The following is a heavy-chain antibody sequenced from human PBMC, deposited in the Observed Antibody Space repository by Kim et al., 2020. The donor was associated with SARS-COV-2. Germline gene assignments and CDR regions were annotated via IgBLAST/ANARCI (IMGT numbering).Heavy chain of an antibody. V-gene: IGHV1-24*01. Sequence: ASVKVSCKVSGYTLTELSMHWVRQAPGKGLEWMGGFDPEDGETIYAQKFQGRVTMTEDTSTDTAYMELSSLRSEDTAVYYCATGRGAHFWSGYDWFDPWGQGTLVTVSS. J-gene: IGHJ5*02. CDR2: FDPEDGET. D-gene: IGHD3-3*02. CDR1: GYTLTELS. CDR3: ATGRGAHFWSGYDWFDP.